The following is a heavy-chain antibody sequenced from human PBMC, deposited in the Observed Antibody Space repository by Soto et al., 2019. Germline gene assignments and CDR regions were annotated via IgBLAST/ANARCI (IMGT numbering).Heavy chain of an antibody. J-gene: IGHJ4*02. D-gene: IGHD7-27*01. CDR1: GGSINNHY. CDR2: IYYSGST. Sequence: SETLSLTCTVSGGSINNHYWSWIRQPPGQGPEWIGYIYYSGSTNYNPSLKSRVTMSVDTSKNQFSLKLSSLTAADTAIYYCARANWFFDYWGQGTLVTVSS. CDR3: ARANWFFDY. V-gene: IGHV4-59*11.